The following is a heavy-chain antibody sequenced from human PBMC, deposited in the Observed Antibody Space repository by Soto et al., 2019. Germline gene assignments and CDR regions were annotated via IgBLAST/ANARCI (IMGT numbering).Heavy chain of an antibody. Sequence: EAQLLESGGGLVQPGGSLRLSCAASGFTFSSYAMSWVRQAPGKGLEWVSAISGSGGSTYYADSVKCRFTISRDNSKNTLYLHMNSLRAEDAAVYYCAKRRSRFGDFIGIPFDFWGQGTLVTVSS. D-gene: IGHD3-10*01. V-gene: IGHV3-23*01. CDR2: ISGSGGST. CDR1: GFTFSSYA. J-gene: IGHJ4*02. CDR3: AKRRSRFGDFIGIPFDF.